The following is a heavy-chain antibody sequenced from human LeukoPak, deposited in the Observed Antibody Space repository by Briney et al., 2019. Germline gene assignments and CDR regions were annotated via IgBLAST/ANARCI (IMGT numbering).Heavy chain of an antibody. J-gene: IGHJ4*02. CDR2: IYYRGGST. CDR3: ARVQGLSSRPFDY. D-gene: IGHD3-10*01. V-gene: IGHV4-31*03. CDR1: GGSISRGGYN. Sequence: SETLSLTCTVSGGSISRGGYNWSWIRQHPGKGLEWIGYIYYRGGSTYYNPSLKSRVTISVDTSKNQFSLKLSSVTAADTAVYYCARVQGLSSRPFDYWGQGTLVTVSS.